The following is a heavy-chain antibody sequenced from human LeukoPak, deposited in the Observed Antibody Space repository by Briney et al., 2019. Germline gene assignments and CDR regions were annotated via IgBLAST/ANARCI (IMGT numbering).Heavy chain of an antibody. V-gene: IGHV3-23*01. CDR1: GFTFSSYA. CDR2: ISGSGGST. J-gene: IGHJ4*02. D-gene: IGHD3-10*01. CDR3: ARGPILGRDY. Sequence: GGSLRLSCAASGFTFSSYAMSWVRQAPGKGLEWVSAISGSGGSTYYADSVKGRFTISRDNSKNTLYLQMNNLRAADTAVYYCARGPILGRDYWGQGTLVTVSS.